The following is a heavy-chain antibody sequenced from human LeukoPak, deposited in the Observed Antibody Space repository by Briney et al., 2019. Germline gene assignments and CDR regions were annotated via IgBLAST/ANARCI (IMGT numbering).Heavy chain of an antibody. CDR3: AKGSAGTNYYYYMDV. CDR1: GSTFSSYA. J-gene: IGHJ6*03. CDR2: ISGSGGST. D-gene: IGHD6-19*01. Sequence: GGSLRLSCAASGSTFSSYAMSWVRQAPGKGLEWVSAISGSGGSTYYADSVKGRFTISRDNSKNTLYLQMNSLRAEDTAVYYCAKGSAGTNYYYYMDVWGKGTTVTVSS. V-gene: IGHV3-23*01.